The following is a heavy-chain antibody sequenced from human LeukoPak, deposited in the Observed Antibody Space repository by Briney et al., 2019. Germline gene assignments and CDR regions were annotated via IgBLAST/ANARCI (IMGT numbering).Heavy chain of an antibody. V-gene: IGHV3-33*01. CDR2: IWYDGSNK. CDR1: GFTFSNYG. CDR3: ARETTSRDAFDI. J-gene: IGHJ3*02. D-gene: IGHD4-11*01. Sequence: GGSLRLSCAASGFTFSNYGMHWVRQAPGKGLEWVAVIWYDGSNKYYADSVKGRFTISRDNSKNTLYLQMNSLRAEDTAVYYCARETTSRDAFDIWGRGTMVTVSS.